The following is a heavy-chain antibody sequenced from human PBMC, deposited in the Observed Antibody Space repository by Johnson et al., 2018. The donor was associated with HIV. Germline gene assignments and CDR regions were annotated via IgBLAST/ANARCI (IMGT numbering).Heavy chain of an antibody. V-gene: IGHV3-23*04. J-gene: IGHJ3*02. CDR1: GFSFIDYA. CDR3: ANSLLLDAFNI. CDR2: ISGGEDDT. Sequence: VQLVESGGGLVQPGRSLRLSCVASGFSFIDYAMIWVRQAPGTGLEWVSFISGGEDDTYYADSVKGRFTISRDNSKTMLYLQMNSLRDEDTAVYYCANSLLLDAFNIWGQGTMVTVSS.